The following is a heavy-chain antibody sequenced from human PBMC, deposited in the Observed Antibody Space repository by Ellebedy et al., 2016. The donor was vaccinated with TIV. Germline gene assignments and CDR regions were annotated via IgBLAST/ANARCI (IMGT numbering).Heavy chain of an antibody. V-gene: IGHV1-2*02. CDR3: AREYCSSTSCYTPDY. CDR1: GYTFTGYY. J-gene: IGHJ4*02. CDR2: INPNSGGT. Sequence: ASVKVSXXASGYTFTGYYMHWVRQAPGQGLEWMGWINPNSGGTNYAQKFQGRVTMTRDTSISTAYMELSRLRSDDTAVYYCAREYCSSTSCYTPDYWGQGTLVTVSS. D-gene: IGHD2-2*02.